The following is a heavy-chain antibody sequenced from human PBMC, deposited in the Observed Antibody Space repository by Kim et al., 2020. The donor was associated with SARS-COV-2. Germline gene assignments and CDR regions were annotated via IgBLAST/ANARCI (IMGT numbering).Heavy chain of an antibody. CDR2: ISVYNGNT. CDR3: ARAGFYSSSWYAIY. Sequence: ASVKVSCKASGYTFTSYGISWVRQAPGQGLEWMGWISVYNGNTNYAQKLQGRVTMTTDTSTSTAYMVLRSLRSDDTAVYYCARAGFYSSSWYAIYWGQGTLVTVSS. D-gene: IGHD6-13*01. CDR1: GYTFTSYG. V-gene: IGHV1-18*01. J-gene: IGHJ4*02.